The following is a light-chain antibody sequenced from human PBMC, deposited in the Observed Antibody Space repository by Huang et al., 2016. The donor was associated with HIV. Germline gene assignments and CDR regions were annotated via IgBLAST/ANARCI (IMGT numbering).Light chain of an antibody. CDR3: QQYNTYLYT. J-gene: IGKJ2*01. V-gene: IGKV1-5*03. CDR1: RNINTW. CDR2: RGS. Sequence: DIQLTQSPSPLSASVGDRVTITCRASRNINTWLAWYQQKPGKAPDLLIYRGSSLQDGVPSRFTGSGSGTEFTLTITSLQPDDLGTYYCQQYNTYLYTFGQGTKLEI.